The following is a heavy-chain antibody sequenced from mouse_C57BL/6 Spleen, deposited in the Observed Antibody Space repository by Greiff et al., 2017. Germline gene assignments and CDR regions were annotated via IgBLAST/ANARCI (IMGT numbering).Heavy chain of an antibody. CDR1: GFNIKDYY. Sequence: VQLQQSGAELVKPGASVKLSCTASGFNIKDYYMHWVKQRTEQGLEWIGGIDPEDGETKYAPKFPGKATLPADTSSNTAYLQLSSLTSEDTAVYYCARWLLRGFADWGQGTLVTVSA. J-gene: IGHJ3*01. D-gene: IGHD2-3*01. CDR2: IDPEDGET. CDR3: ARWLLRGFAD. V-gene: IGHV14-2*01.